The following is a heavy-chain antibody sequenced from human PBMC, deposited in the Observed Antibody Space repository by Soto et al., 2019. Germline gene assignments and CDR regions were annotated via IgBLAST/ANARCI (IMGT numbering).Heavy chain of an antibody. J-gene: IGHJ5*02. D-gene: IGHD3-10*01. CDR3: ARGVGSGTYYNQYNWFDP. Sequence: GASVKVSCKASGYTFTNYSISWVRQAPGQGLEWMGWINTYNGNTNHAQKLQGRVTMTTDTSTSTAYMELRSLRSDDTAVYYCARGVGSGTYYNQYNWFDPWGQGTLVTVSS. CDR2: INTYNGNT. CDR1: GYTFTNYS. V-gene: IGHV1-18*01.